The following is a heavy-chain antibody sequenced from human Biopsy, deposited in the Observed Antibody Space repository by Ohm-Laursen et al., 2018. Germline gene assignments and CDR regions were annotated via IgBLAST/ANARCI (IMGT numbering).Heavy chain of an antibody. J-gene: IGHJ6*02. CDR2: IYYSVMT. D-gene: IGHD3-3*01. V-gene: IGHV4-59*02. Sequence: SDTLSLTCTVSGDSVTKYYWSWIRQPPGKGLEWIGHIYYSVMTNYNPSLQSRVSISVDTSRNQVSLTLSSATAADTAVYYCAREDTNYDLWSGPQNYYYNGMDVWGQGTTVTVSS. CDR3: AREDTNYDLWSGPQNYYYNGMDV. CDR1: GDSVTKYY.